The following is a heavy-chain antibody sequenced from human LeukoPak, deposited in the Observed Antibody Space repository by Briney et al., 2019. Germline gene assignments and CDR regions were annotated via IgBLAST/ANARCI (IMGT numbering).Heavy chain of an antibody. Sequence: SETLSLTCTVSGGSISSGSYYWSWIRQPAGKGLEWIGRIYTSGSTNYNPSLKSRVTISVDTSKNQFSLKLSSVTAADTAVYYCARGGYCGGDCYFYYWGQGTLVTVS. CDR2: IYTSGST. V-gene: IGHV4-61*02. CDR1: GGSISSGSYY. CDR3: ARGGYCGGDCYFYY. J-gene: IGHJ4*02. D-gene: IGHD2-21*02.